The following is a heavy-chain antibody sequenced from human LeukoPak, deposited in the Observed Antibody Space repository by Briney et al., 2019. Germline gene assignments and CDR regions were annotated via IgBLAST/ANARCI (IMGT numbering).Heavy chain of an antibody. CDR2: IYYSGST. V-gene: IGHV4-39*01. CDR3: ARPQKEWLLPFDY. Sequence: SSETLSLTCTVSGGSISSSSYYWGWIRQPPGKGLEWIGSIYYSGSTYYNPSLKSRVTISVDTSKNQFSLKLSSVTAADTAVYYCARPQKEWLLPFDYWGQGTLVTVSS. D-gene: IGHD3-3*01. CDR1: GGSISSSSYY. J-gene: IGHJ4*02.